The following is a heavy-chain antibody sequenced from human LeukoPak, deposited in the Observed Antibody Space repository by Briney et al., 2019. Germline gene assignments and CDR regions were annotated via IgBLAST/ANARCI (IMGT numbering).Heavy chain of an antibody. Sequence: GGSLRLSCATSGFTFSRHWMSWVRQAPGKGPEWVANIKQDGSERYYVDSVKGRFTISRDNAKNSLYLQMNSLRAEDTAVYYCARGTTVTAPPLDWGQGTLVTVSS. V-gene: IGHV3-7*01. CDR2: IKQDGSER. J-gene: IGHJ4*02. D-gene: IGHD4-17*01. CDR1: GFTFSRHW. CDR3: ARGTTVTAPPLD.